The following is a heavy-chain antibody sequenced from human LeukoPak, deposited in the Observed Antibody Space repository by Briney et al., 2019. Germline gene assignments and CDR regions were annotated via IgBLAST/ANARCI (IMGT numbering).Heavy chain of an antibody. V-gene: IGHV4-59*12. D-gene: IGHD6-13*01. CDR3: ARDYGGGWYHIDY. J-gene: IGHJ4*02. Sequence: SETLSLTCTVSGGSISSYCWSWIRQPPGKGLEWIGYISYSGSTNYNPSLKSPLTISLDTSKRQFSLNLNSVTVADTALYYCARDYGGGWYHIDYWGQGTLVTVSS. CDR1: GGSISSYC. CDR2: ISYSGST.